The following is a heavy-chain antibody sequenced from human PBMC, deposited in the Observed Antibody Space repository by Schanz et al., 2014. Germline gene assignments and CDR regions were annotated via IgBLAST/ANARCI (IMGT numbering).Heavy chain of an antibody. CDR1: GITLSGYG. J-gene: IGHJ6*02. CDR2: ISFDGRNT. CDR3: ARDLDYDILTGNGMDV. V-gene: IGHV3-30*03. Sequence: QVHLVESGGGVVQPGRSLRLSCAASGITLSGYGLHWVRQAPGKGLEWVGFISFDGRNTGYAHSVKGRFTISRDNSKNTVNLQMNSLRAEDTAVYYCARDLDYDILTGNGMDVWGQGTTVTVSS. D-gene: IGHD3-9*01.